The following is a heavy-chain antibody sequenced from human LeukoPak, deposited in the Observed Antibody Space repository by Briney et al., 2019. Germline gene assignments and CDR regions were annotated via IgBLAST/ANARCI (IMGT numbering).Heavy chain of an antibody. Sequence: GGSLRLSCAASGFTFSSYAMHWVRQAPGKGLEWVAVISYDGSNKYYADSVKGRFTISRDNSKNTLHLQMNSLRAEDTAVYYCAKGEQWLVPDVYYGMDVWGQGTTVTVSS. CDR3: AKGEQWLVPDVYYGMDV. D-gene: IGHD6-19*01. CDR2: ISYDGSNK. V-gene: IGHV3-30*04. CDR1: GFTFSSYA. J-gene: IGHJ6*02.